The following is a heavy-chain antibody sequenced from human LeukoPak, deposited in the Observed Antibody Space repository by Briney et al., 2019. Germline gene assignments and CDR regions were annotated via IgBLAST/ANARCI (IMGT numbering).Heavy chain of an antibody. V-gene: IGHV1-69*01. CDR1: GGTFSSYA. CDR3: ARVKVDYYDSSGYFVY. CDR2: IIPIFGTA. J-gene: IGHJ4*02. Sequence: GSSVKVSCKASGGTFSSYAISWVRQAPGQGLEWMGGIIPIFGTANYAQEFQGRVTITADESTSTAYMELSSLRSEDTAVYYCARVKVDYYDSSGYFVYWGQGTLVTVSS. D-gene: IGHD3-22*01.